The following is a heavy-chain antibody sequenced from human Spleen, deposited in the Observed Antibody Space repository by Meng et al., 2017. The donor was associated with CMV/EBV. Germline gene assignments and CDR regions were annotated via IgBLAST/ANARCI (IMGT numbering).Heavy chain of an antibody. Sequence: GESLKISCAASGFTFSSYSMNWVRQAPGKGLEWVSYISSSGSTIYYADSVKGRFTISRDNAKNSLYLQMNSLRAEDTAVYYCARQGFDDLLYYYYGMDVWGQGTTVTVSS. CDR2: ISSSGSTI. J-gene: IGHJ6*02. CDR1: GFTFSSYS. CDR3: ARQGFDDLLYYYYGMDV. D-gene: IGHD3-3*01. V-gene: IGHV3-48*04.